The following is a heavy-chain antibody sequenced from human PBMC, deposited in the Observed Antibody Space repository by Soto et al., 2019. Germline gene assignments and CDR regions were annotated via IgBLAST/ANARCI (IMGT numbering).Heavy chain of an antibody. CDR2: IYYSGST. CDR1: GGSISSGGYY. J-gene: IGHJ6*02. Sequence: QVQLQESGPGLVKPSQTLSLTCTVSGGSISSGGYYWSWIRQHPGKGLEWIGYIYYSGSTYYNPSLKSRVTISVDTSKNQFPLKLSSVTAADTAVYYCARGAIEGKYSRSWTSPNYGMDVWGQGTTVTVSS. D-gene: IGHD6-13*01. CDR3: ARGAIEGKYSRSWTSPNYGMDV. V-gene: IGHV4-31*03.